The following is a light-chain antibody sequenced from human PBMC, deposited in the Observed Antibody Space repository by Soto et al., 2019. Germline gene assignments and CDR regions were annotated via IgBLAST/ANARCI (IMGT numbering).Light chain of an antibody. Sequence: EIVMTQSPATLSVSPGERATLSCRASQSVGRNLAWYQQKPGQAPRLLIYGASTRATGIPARFSGSGSGTEFTLTISSLQSEDFAIYSCQQYNHWTPLTFGGGTKVELK. J-gene: IGKJ4*01. V-gene: IGKV3-15*01. CDR3: QQYNHWTPLT. CDR1: QSVGRN. CDR2: GAS.